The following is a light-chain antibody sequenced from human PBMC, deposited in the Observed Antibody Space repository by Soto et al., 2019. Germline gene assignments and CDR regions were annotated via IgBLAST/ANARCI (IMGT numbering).Light chain of an antibody. V-gene: IGLV2-11*01. Sequence: QSALTQPRSVSGSPGQSVTISCTGTSSDVGGYNYVSWYQQHPGKAPKLLIYDVSKWSSGVPDRFSGSKSGNTASLTISGLQAEDEADYYCCSYGGSYTYVFGTGTKVTVL. CDR3: CSYGGSYTYV. J-gene: IGLJ1*01. CDR2: DVS. CDR1: SSDVGGYNY.